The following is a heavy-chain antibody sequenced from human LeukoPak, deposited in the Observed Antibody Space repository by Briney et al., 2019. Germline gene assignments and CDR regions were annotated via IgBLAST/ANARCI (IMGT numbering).Heavy chain of an antibody. CDR2: MNPHSGNT. Sequence: GASVKVSCKASRYTFTSYDINWVRQATGQGLEWMGWMNPHSGNTGYAQKVQGRVTMTRNTSISTAYMELSSLRSEDTAVYYCARENILTGSGYCYYYYMDVWGKGTTVTVSS. V-gene: IGHV1-8*01. J-gene: IGHJ6*03. CDR3: ARENILTGSGYCYYYYMDV. D-gene: IGHD3-9*01. CDR1: RYTFTSYD.